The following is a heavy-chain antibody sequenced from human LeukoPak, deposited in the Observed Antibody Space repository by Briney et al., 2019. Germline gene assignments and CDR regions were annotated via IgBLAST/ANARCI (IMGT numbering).Heavy chain of an antibody. CDR1: GFTFSSCA. V-gene: IGHV3-23*01. D-gene: IGHD1-26*01. CDR3: AKDQRWESPHYLDS. Sequence: PGGSLRLSCAASGFTFSSCALSWVRQVPGKGLEGVSGISASGGSTYYADSVRGRFTISRDNSKNTLYVQMNSLRDEDTAVYNCAKDQRWESPHYLDSWGQGTLVTVSS. J-gene: IGHJ4*02. CDR2: ISASGGST.